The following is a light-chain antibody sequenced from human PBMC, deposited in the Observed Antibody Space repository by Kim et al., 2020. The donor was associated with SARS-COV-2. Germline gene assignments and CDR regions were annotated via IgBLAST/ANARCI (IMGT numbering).Light chain of an antibody. V-gene: IGLV3-19*01. CDR1: SLRSYY. Sequence: VALVQKVRITCQGDSLRSYYATWYQQKPGQAPIVVIYGKNNRPSGIPDRFSGSSSGDTASLTITGTQAGDEADYYCNSRGSNDNVLFGGGTQLTVL. J-gene: IGLJ2*01. CDR2: GKN. CDR3: NSRGSNDNVL.